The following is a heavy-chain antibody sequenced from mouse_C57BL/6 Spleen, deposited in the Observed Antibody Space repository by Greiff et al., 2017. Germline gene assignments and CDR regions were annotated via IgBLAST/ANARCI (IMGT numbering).Heavy chain of an antibody. V-gene: IGHV1-80*01. J-gene: IGHJ4*01. Sequence: QVLLQQSGAGLVKPGASVKISCKASGYAFSSYWMNWVKQRPGKGLGWIGQIYPGDGDTNYNGKFKGKATLTADKSSSTAYMQLSSLTSEDSAVYFCARSHYGSSYYYAMDYWGQGTSVTVSS. CDR3: ARSHYGSSYYYAMDY. CDR2: IYPGDGDT. D-gene: IGHD1-1*01. CDR1: GYAFSSYW.